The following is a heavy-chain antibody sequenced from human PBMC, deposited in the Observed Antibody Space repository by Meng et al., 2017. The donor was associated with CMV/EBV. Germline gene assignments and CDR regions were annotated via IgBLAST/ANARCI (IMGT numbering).Heavy chain of an antibody. J-gene: IGHJ4*02. V-gene: IGHV3-74*03. D-gene: IGHD7-27*01. Sequence: EVQLVESGGGLVQPGGSLSLSCEDSGFTFSHYWMHWVRQVPGEGPVWVPRINTDGSFTSYADSVKGRFTISRDNAKNTLYLHMHGLRVDDSAVYYCGRDLTGERDQWGQGTLVTVSS. CDR1: GFTFSHYW. CDR2: INTDGSFT. CDR3: GRDLTGERDQ.